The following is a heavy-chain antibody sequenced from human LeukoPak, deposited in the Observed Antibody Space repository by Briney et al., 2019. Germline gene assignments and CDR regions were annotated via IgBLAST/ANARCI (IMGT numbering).Heavy chain of an antibody. CDR2: INTDGSTT. V-gene: IGHV3-74*01. CDR1: GFTFSMYW. D-gene: IGHD1-26*01. J-gene: IGHJ1*01. CDR3: ARVPPSVGEATSEYFQD. Sequence: GGSLRLSCAASGFTFSMYWMHWVCQAPGKGLLWVSRINTDGSTTNYADSVKGRFTISRDNAKNTLYLQMNSLRSEDTAVYYCARVPPSVGEATSEYFQDWGQGTLVTVSS.